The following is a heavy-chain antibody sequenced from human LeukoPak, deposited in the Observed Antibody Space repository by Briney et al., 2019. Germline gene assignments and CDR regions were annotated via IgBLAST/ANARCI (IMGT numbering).Heavy chain of an antibody. Sequence: SETLSLTCTVSGGSISSGGYYWSWIRQHPGKGLEWIGYIYYSGSTYYNPSLKSRVTISVDTSKNQFSLKLSSVTAADTAVYYCARGSGYYYGSSGYYYPGAFDIWGQGTMVTVSS. CDR3: ARGSGYYYGSSGYYYPGAFDI. D-gene: IGHD3-22*01. V-gene: IGHV4-31*03. CDR1: GGSISSGGYY. CDR2: IYYSGST. J-gene: IGHJ3*02.